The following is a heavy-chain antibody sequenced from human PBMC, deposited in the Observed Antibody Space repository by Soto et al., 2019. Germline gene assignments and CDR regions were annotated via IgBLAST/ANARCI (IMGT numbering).Heavy chain of an antibody. CDR1: GYTFTNYA. CDR2: INAGNGNT. V-gene: IGHV1-3*01. J-gene: IGHJ5*02. D-gene: IGHD6-13*01. Sequence: ASVKVSCKASGYTFTNYAIHWVRQAPGQRLEWMGWINAGNGNTKYSQSFQGRVTIIRDTSASTAYVELSSLRSEDTAVYYCAKGTAAGTIRFDPWGQGTLVTVSS. CDR3: AKGTAAGTIRFDP.